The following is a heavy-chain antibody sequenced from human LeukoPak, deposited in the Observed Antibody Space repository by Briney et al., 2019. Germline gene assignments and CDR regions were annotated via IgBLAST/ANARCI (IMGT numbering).Heavy chain of an antibody. Sequence: PGGSLRLSCAASGFTFSSYAMSWVRQAPGKGLEWVSAISGSGGSTYYADSVKGRFTISRDNSKNTLYLQMNSLRAEDTAVYYCAKAKSIAVAGTPAFDYWGQGTLVTVSS. V-gene: IGHV3-23*01. CDR1: GFTFSSYA. J-gene: IGHJ4*02. D-gene: IGHD6-19*01. CDR2: ISGSGGST. CDR3: AKAKSIAVAGTPAFDY.